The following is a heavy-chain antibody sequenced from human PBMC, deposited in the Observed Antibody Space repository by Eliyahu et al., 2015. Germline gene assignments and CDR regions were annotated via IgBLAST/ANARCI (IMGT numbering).Heavy chain of an antibody. V-gene: IGHV1-69*01. CDR1: GXTFSSXA. CDR2: IIPIFGTA. D-gene: IGHD2-21*02. J-gene: IGHJ5*02. CDR3: ARDSEYCGGDCYGRDGFDP. Sequence: QVQLVQSGAEVKKPGSSVKVSCKASGXTFSSXAIXXVRQAPGQGLEWMGGIIPIFGTANYAQKFQGRVTITADESTSTAYMELSSLRSEDTAVYYCARDSEYCGGDCYGRDGFDPWGQGTLVTVSS.